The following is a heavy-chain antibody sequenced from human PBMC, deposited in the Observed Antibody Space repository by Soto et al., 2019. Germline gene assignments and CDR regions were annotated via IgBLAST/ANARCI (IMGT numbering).Heavy chain of an antibody. CDR2: IRSKLNNYTT. J-gene: IGHJ5*02. CDR3: ARHPDLLPLATGTP. D-gene: IGHD1-1*01. V-gene: IGHV3-73*01. Sequence: EVQLVESGGGLVPPGGSLKLSCAASGFTFSGSAIHWVRQASGRGLEWVGRIRSKLNNYTTAYGESVKGRFTVSREDSRNTAFLQMDSLKTEDTAIYFCARHPDLLPLATGTPCGRGTLVTVSS. CDR1: GFTFSGSA.